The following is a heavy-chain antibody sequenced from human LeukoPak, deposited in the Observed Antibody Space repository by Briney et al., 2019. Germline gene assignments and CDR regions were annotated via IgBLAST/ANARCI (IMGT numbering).Heavy chain of an antibody. V-gene: IGHV1-2*02. J-gene: IGHJ5*02. CDR1: GYTFTGYY. D-gene: IGHD3-22*01. Sequence: ASVKVSCKASGYTFTGYYMHWVRQAPGQGLEWMGWINPNSGGTNYAQKFQGRVTMTRDTSISTAYMELSRLRSDDTAVYYCARAYYDSSGYYYPNWFDPWGRGTLVTVSS. CDR2: INPNSGGT. CDR3: ARAYYDSSGYYYPNWFDP.